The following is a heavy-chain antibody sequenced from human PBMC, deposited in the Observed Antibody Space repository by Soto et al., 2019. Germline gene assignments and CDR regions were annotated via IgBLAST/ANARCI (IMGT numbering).Heavy chain of an antibody. CDR3: ASGSSSWLYYFDY. Sequence: SETLSLTCTVSGDSISSYSWSWIRQPPGKGLEWIGNIHYNGNTNYSPSLKSRVTMSVDTSKNQFSLKLSSVTAADTAVYYCASGSSSWLYYFDYWGQGTLVTVSS. CDR2: IHYNGNT. J-gene: IGHJ4*02. CDR1: GDSISSYS. D-gene: IGHD6-13*01. V-gene: IGHV4-59*08.